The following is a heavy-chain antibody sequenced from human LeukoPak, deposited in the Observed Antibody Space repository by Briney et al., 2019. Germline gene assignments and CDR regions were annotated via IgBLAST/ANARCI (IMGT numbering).Heavy chain of an antibody. CDR3: ARDREAVARGAFDY. CDR1: GYTFTSYA. J-gene: IGHJ4*02. V-gene: IGHV1-3*01. Sequence: ASVKVSCKASGYTFTSYAMHWVRQAPGQRLEWMGWINAGNGNTKYSQKFQGRVTITRDTSASTAYMELSRLRSDDTAVYYCARDREAVARGAFDYWGQGTLVTVSS. D-gene: IGHD6-19*01. CDR2: INAGNGNT.